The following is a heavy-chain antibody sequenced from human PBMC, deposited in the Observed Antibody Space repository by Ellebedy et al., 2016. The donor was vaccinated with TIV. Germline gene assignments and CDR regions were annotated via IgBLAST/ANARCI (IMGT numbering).Heavy chain of an antibody. D-gene: IGHD2-21*01. CDR2: ISGSADTT. J-gene: IGHJ4*02. V-gene: IGHV3-23*01. CDR3: AAREGSVIWYYRDY. Sequence: GESLKISXAASGFSFSNYGMTWVRQAPGKGLEWVSSISGSADTTYYADSAKGRFTISRDNSKNTLYLQMNSLRVEDTAVYYCAAREGSVIWYYRDYWGQGTLIAVSS. CDR1: GFSFSNYG.